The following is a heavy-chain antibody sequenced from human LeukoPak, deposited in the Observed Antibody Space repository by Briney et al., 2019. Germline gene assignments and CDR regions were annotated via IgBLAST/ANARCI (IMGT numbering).Heavy chain of an antibody. V-gene: IGHV4-59*01. CDR2: IYYSGST. Sequence: PSETLSLTCTVSGGSISSYYWSWIRQPPGKGLEWIGYIYYSGSTNYNPSLKSRVTISVDTSKNQFSLKLSSVTAADTAVYYCARLAGGGYYYYAFDIWGQGTMVTVSS. CDR1: GGSISSYY. CDR3: ARLAGGGYYYYAFDI. J-gene: IGHJ3*02. D-gene: IGHD3-22*01.